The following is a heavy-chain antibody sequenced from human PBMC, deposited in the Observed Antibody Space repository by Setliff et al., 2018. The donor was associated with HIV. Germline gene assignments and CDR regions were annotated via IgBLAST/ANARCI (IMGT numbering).Heavy chain of an antibody. Sequence: SETLSLTCAVYGGSFSGYYWSWIRQPPGKGLEWIGEINHSGSTNYNPSLTSRVTISVDTSKNQFSLKLNSVTAADTALYYCARSSLYCSGGSCHLTWFDPWGQGVKVTVSS. CDR1: GGSFSGYY. D-gene: IGHD2-15*01. J-gene: IGHJ5*02. CDR3: ARSSLYCSGGSCHLTWFDP. V-gene: IGHV4-34*01. CDR2: INHSGST.